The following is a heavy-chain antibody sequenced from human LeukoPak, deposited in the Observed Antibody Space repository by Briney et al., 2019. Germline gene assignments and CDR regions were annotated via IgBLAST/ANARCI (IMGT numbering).Heavy chain of an antibody. D-gene: IGHD2-21*02. CDR2: INPNSGGT. J-gene: IGHJ5*02. Sequence: ASVKVSCKASGYTFTDYYMHWVRQAPGQGLEWLGWINPNSGGTISAQKFQGRVTMTRDTSISTAYMELSRLRSDDTAVYHCARDYHGGDAFDPWGQGTLVTVSS. CDR1: GYTFTDYY. V-gene: IGHV1-2*02. CDR3: ARDYHGGDAFDP.